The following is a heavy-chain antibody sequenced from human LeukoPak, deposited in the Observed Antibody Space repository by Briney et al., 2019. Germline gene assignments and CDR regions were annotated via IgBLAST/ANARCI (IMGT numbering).Heavy chain of an antibody. CDR1: GGSFSGYY. CDR2: INHSGST. CDR3: ARVGGSGSYVDY. D-gene: IGHD3-10*01. Sequence: SETLSLTCAVYGGSFSGYYWSWIRQPPGKGLEWIGEINHSGSTNYNPSLKSRVTISVDRSKNQFSLKLSSVTAADTAVYYCARVGGSGSYVDYWGQGTLVTVSS. V-gene: IGHV4-34*01. J-gene: IGHJ4*02.